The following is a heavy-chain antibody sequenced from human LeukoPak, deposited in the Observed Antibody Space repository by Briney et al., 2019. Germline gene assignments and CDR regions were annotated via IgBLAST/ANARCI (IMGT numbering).Heavy chain of an antibody. Sequence: GGSLRLSCAASGFTFSSYSMNWVRQAPGKGLEWVSSISSSSSYIYYADSVKGRFTISRDNAKKSLYLQMNSLGAEDTAVYYCARWDDSSGYYPYYFDYWGQGTLVTVSS. CDR3: ARWDDSSGYYPYYFDY. CDR2: ISSSSSYI. V-gene: IGHV3-21*01. CDR1: GFTFSSYS. D-gene: IGHD3-22*01. J-gene: IGHJ4*02.